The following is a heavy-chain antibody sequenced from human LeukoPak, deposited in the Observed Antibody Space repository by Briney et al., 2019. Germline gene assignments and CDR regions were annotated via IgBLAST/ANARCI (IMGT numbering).Heavy chain of an antibody. CDR3: ARRGRIAAAGYFDY. D-gene: IGHD6-13*01. Sequence: SETLSLTCAVYGGSFSGYYWSWIRQPPGKGLEWIGEINHSGSTNYNPSLKSRVTISVDTSKNQFFLKLSSVTAADTAVYYCARRGRIAAAGYFDYWGQGTLVTVSS. J-gene: IGHJ4*02. V-gene: IGHV4-34*01. CDR1: GGSFSGYY. CDR2: INHSGST.